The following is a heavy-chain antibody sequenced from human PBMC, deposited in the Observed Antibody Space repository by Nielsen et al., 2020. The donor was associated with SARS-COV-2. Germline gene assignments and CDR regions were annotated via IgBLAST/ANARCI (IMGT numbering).Heavy chain of an antibody. V-gene: IGHV3-49*04. CDR1: GFTFGDYA. J-gene: IGHJ4*02. D-gene: IGHD5-12*01. CDR2: IRSKAYGGTT. Sequence: GESLKISCTASGFTFGDYAMSWVRQAPGKGLEWVGFIRSKAYGGTTEYAASVKGRFTISRDDSKSIAYLQMNSLKTEDTAVYYCTRAGQRYGDGYDFDYWGQGTLVTVSS. CDR3: TRAGQRYGDGYDFDY.